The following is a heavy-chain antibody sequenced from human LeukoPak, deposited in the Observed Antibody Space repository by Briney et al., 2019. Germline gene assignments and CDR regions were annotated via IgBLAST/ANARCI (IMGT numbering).Heavy chain of an antibody. CDR1: GFTVRSNY. D-gene: IGHD3-9*01. V-gene: IGHV3-53*01. J-gene: IGHJ6*02. Sequence: GGSLRLSCAASGFTVRSNYMSWVRQAPGKGLEWVSVIYSGGSTYYADSVKGRFTISRDNSKNTLYLQMNSLRAEDTAVYYCARAPPYYDILTGYSTRPYYYYGMDVWGQGTTVTVSS. CDR3: ARAPPYYDILTGYSTRPYYYYGMDV. CDR2: IYSGGST.